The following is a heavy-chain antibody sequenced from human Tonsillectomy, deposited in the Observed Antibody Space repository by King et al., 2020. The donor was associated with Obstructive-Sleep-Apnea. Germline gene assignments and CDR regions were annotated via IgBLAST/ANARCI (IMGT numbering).Heavy chain of an antibody. J-gene: IGHJ4*02. CDR3: AVQGIVGATGPFDY. CDR2: ISSSSSYI. Sequence: DVQLVESGGGLVKPGGSLRLSCAASGFTFSSYSMNWVRQAPGKGLEWVSSISSSSSYIYYEDSVKGRFTISRDNAKNSLYLQMNSLRAEDTAVYYCAVQGIVGATGPFDYWGQGTLVTVSS. V-gene: IGHV3-21*01. D-gene: IGHD1-26*01. CDR1: GFTFSSYS.